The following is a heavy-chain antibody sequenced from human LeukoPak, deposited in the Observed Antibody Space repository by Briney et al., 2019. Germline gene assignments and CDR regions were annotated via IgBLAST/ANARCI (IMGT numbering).Heavy chain of an antibody. J-gene: IGHJ5*02. CDR1: GFTFGNYW. Sequence: GASLRLSCAASGFTFGNYWMGWVRQAPGEGLEWLAIIKQDGSDKYYVDSVKGRFTISIDNTKKALFLQMNSLRSEDTAIYYCARTILAPWGQGTLVIVSS. D-gene: IGHD3-3*01. V-gene: IGHV3-7*05. CDR3: ARTILAP. CDR2: IKQDGSDK.